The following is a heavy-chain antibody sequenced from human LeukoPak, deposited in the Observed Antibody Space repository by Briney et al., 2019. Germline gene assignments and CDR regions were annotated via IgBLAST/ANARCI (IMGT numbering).Heavy chain of an antibody. CDR1: GGSISSYY. V-gene: IGHV4-59*08. CDR3: ARGSSWYYFDY. D-gene: IGHD6-13*01. CDR2: IYYSGST. Sequence: PSETLSPTCTVSGGSISSYYWSWIRQPPGKGLEWIGYIYYSGSTNYNPSLKSRVTISVDTSKNQFSLKLSSVTAADTAVYYCARGSSWYYFDYWGQGTLVTVSS. J-gene: IGHJ4*02.